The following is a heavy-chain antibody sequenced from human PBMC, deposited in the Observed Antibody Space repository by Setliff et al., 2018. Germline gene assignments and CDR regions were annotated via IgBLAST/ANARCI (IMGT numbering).Heavy chain of an antibody. Sequence: GGSLRLSCAASGFTFDDYAMHWVRQAPGKGLEWVSGISWNSGSIGYADSVKGRFTISRDNAKNSLYLQMNSLRAEDTAVYYCASTQRGTSSECWGQGTLVTVSS. J-gene: IGHJ4*02. CDR3: ASTQRGTSSEC. CDR2: ISWNSGSI. D-gene: IGHD6-6*01. V-gene: IGHV3-9*01. CDR1: GFTFDDYA.